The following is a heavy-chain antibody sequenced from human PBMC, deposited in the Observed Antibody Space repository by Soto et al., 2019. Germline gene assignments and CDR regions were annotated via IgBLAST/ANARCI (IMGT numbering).Heavy chain of an antibody. CDR3: ARDGYYDFWSGSLDV. D-gene: IGHD3-3*01. J-gene: IGHJ6*02. CDR1: GGSISSGGYY. Sequence: SSETLSLTCTVSGGSISSGGYYWSWIRQHPGKGLEWIGYIYYIGSTYYNPSLKSRVTISVDTSKNQFSLKLSSVTAADTAVYYCARDGYYDFWSGSLDVWGQGTTVTVSS. CDR2: IYYIGST. V-gene: IGHV4-31*03.